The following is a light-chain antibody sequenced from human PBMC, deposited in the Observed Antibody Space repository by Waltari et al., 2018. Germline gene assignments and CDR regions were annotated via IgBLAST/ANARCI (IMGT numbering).Light chain of an antibody. CDR1: SSDIGSYKT. CDR2: EVT. Sequence: QSALTQPPSVSGSPGQSVTISCTGTSSDIGSYKTVSWYQQSPGTAPKLMIYEVTNRPSGVPDRFSGSKSANTASLTISGLQVEDEADYYCNSFTSGNTWVFGGGTRLTVL. V-gene: IGLV2-18*02. J-gene: IGLJ3*02. CDR3: NSFTSGNTWV.